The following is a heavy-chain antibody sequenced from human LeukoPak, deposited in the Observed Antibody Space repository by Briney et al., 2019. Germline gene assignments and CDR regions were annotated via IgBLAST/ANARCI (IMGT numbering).Heavy chain of an antibody. J-gene: IGHJ4*02. V-gene: IGHV3-15*01. Sequence: GGSLRLSCAASGFTFSNAWLIWVRQAPGKGLEWVGRIKSKTDGGTTDYAAPVKGRFTISRDDSKNTLHLQMNSLKTEDTAVHYCTTEYYYDSSGYYYKGYWGQGTLVTVSS. CDR1: GFTFSNAW. CDR3: TTEYYYDSSGYYYKGY. CDR2: IKSKTDGGTT. D-gene: IGHD3-22*01.